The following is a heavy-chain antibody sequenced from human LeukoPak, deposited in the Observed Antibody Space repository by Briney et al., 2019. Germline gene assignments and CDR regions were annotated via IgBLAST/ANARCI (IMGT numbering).Heavy chain of an antibody. CDR1: GFTFSSYA. J-gene: IGHJ4*02. Sequence: GGSLRLSCAASGFTFSSYATSWVRQAPGKGLEWVSAISGSGGSTYYADSVKGRFTISRDNSKNTLYLQMNSLRAEDTAVYYCAKDFTIFGVVIGFDYWGQGTLVTVSS. V-gene: IGHV3-23*01. CDR2: ISGSGGST. CDR3: AKDFTIFGVVIGFDY. D-gene: IGHD3-3*01.